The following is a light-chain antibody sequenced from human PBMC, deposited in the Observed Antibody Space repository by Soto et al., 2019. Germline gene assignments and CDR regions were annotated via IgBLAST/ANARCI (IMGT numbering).Light chain of an antibody. Sequence: DIQMTQSPSSLSASVGDRVTIPCRASQSISSYLTWYQQKPGKAPKLLIYAASSLKSGVPSRFSGSGSGTDFTLTISSLQPEDFATYYCQQSYSTPLTFGGGTKVEIK. CDR3: QQSYSTPLT. CDR1: QSISSY. J-gene: IGKJ4*01. V-gene: IGKV1-39*01. CDR2: AAS.